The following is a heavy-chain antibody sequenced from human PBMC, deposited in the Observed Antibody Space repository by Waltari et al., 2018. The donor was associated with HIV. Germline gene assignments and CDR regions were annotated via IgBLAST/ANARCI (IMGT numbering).Heavy chain of an antibody. D-gene: IGHD3-10*01. CDR3: VVSSFDY. Sequence: QVQLVESGGCVAQPGRSLRLSCSASGFSFRNYAMHWVRQAPGKGLEWLTLISYDETNEYYTDSVRGRFTISRDNSKNMLYLQMNNLRPEDTAIYYCVVSSFDYWGQGTLVTVSS. CDR2: ISYDETNE. V-gene: IGHV3-30*03. CDR1: GFSFRNYA. J-gene: IGHJ4*02.